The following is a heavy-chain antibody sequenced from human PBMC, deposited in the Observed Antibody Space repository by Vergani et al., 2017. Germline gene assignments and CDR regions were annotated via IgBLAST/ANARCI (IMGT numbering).Heavy chain of an antibody. V-gene: IGHV3-30-3*01. Sequence: QVQLVESGGGVVQPGRSLRLSCAASGFTFSSYAMHWVRQAPGKGLEWVAVISYDGSNKYYADSVKGRFTISRDNSKNTLYLQMNSLRAEDTAVYYCARDRGYCSSTSCQNPYYFDYWGQGTLVTVSS. CDR2: ISYDGSNK. CDR3: ARDRGYCSSTSCQNPYYFDY. CDR1: GFTFSSYA. J-gene: IGHJ4*02. D-gene: IGHD2-2*03.